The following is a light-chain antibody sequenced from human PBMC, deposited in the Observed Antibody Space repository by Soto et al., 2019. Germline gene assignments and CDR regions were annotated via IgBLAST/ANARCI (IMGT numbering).Light chain of an antibody. Sequence: EIVLTQSPGTLSLSPGERATLSCRASQSVSSNYLAWYQQKPGQAPRLLIYGASSRATGIPDRFSGSVSGTDFPLTISRLEPEEFAVYQCQQYGSSPLTFGGGTKVEIK. CDR2: GAS. CDR1: QSVSSNY. CDR3: QQYGSSPLT. V-gene: IGKV3-20*01. J-gene: IGKJ4*01.